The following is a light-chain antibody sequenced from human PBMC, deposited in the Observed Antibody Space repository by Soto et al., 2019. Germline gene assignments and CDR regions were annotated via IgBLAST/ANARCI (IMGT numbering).Light chain of an antibody. J-gene: IGLJ2*01. CDR2: SNN. Sequence: QSVLTQPPSASGTPGQRVTISCSGINSNIESNTVNWYQQLPGTAPKLLIYSNNQRPSGVPDRFSGSKSGTSASLAISGLQSDDEADYYCAAWDDSLNGHVVFGGGTKLTVL. CDR3: AAWDDSLNGHVV. CDR1: NSNIESNT. V-gene: IGLV1-44*01.